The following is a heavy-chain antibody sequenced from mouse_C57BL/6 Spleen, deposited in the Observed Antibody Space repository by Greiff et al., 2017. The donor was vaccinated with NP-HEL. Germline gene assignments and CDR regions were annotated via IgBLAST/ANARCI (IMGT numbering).Heavy chain of an antibody. CDR2: IYPRDGSA. CDR3: ARDDGLRGFAY. Sequence: VKLQESDAELVKPGASVKISCKVSGYTFTDHTIHWMKQRPEQGLEWIGYIYPRDGSAKYNEKFKGKATLTADKSSSTAYMQLNSLTSEDSAVYFCARDDGLRGFAYWGQGTLVTVSA. J-gene: IGHJ3*01. D-gene: IGHD2-3*01. CDR1: GYTFTDHT. V-gene: IGHV1-78*01.